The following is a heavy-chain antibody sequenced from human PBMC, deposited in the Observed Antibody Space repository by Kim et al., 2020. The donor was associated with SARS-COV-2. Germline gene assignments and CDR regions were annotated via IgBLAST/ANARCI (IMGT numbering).Heavy chain of an antibody. CDR2: IIPIFGTA. Sequence: SVKVSCKASGGTFSSYAISWVRQAPGQGLEWMGGIIPIFGTANYAQKFQGRVTITADESTSTAYMELSSLRSEDTAVYYCARLGMQVGAMTELDYWGQGTLVTVSS. D-gene: IGHD1-26*01. CDR1: GGTFSSYA. CDR3: ARLGMQVGAMTELDY. V-gene: IGHV1-69*13. J-gene: IGHJ4*02.